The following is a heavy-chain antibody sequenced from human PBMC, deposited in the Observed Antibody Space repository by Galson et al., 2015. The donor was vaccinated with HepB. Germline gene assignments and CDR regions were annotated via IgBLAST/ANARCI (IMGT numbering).Heavy chain of an antibody. J-gene: IGHJ4*02. Sequence: SLRLSCAASGFTFRTFGMHWVRQAPGKGLEWVSYIRSDGDIIYYADSVKGRFTISRDNSKKSLFLQMNSLRAEDTAVYYCAGVWGSYRSAFHYWGPGTLFTVSS. CDR2: IRSDGDII. CDR3: AGVWGSYRSAFHY. V-gene: IGHV3-48*01. CDR1: GFTFRTFG. D-gene: IGHD3-16*02.